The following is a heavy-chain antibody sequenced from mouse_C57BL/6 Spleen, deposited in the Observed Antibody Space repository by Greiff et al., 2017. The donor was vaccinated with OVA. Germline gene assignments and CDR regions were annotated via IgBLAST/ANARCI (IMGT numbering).Heavy chain of an antibody. CDR2: ISSGSSTI. V-gene: IGHV5-17*01. Sequence: EVMLVESGGGLVKPGGSLKLSCAASGFTFSDYGMHWVRQAPEKGLEWVAYISSGSSTIYYADTVKGRFTISRDNAKNTLFLQMTSLRAEDTAMYYCAISSLDYWGQGTTLTVSS. CDR3: AISSLDY. J-gene: IGHJ2*01. CDR1: GFTFSDYG. D-gene: IGHD1-1*01.